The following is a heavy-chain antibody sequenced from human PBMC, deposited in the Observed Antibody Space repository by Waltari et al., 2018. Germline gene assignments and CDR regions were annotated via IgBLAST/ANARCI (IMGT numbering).Heavy chain of an antibody. D-gene: IGHD6-13*01. CDR2: IYHSGST. CDR3: ARLKAAAGVDY. Sequence: QAQLQESGPGLVKPSETLSLTCAVSGYSISSGYYWGWIRQPPGKGLEWIGSIYHSGSTYYNPSLKSRVTISVDTSKNQFSLKLSSVTAADTAVYYCARLKAAAGVDYWGQGTLVTVSS. CDR1: GYSISSGYY. V-gene: IGHV4-38-2*01. J-gene: IGHJ4*02.